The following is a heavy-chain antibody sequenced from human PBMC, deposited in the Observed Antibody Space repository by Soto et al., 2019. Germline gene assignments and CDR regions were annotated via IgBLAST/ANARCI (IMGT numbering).Heavy chain of an antibody. Sequence: SGKVSCKASGGTFSSYAISWVRQAPGQGLEWMGGIIPIFGTANYAQKFQGRVTITADESTSTAYMELSSLRSEDTAVYYCARGRIVVVPAATNDCWLDPWGQGTLVTVSS. CDR2: IIPIFGTA. D-gene: IGHD2-2*01. CDR3: ARGRIVVVPAATNDCWLDP. CDR1: GGTFSSYA. J-gene: IGHJ5*02. V-gene: IGHV1-69*13.